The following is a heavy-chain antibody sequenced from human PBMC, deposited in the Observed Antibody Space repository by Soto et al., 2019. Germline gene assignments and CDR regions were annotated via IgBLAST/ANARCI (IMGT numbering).Heavy chain of an antibody. CDR2: ISSSSSYI. J-gene: IGHJ6*02. CDR1: GFTFSSYR. CDR3: ARDLTYYYDSSGYLYGMDV. V-gene: IGHV3-21*01. D-gene: IGHD3-22*01. Sequence: NLGGSLRLSCAASGFTFSSYRMHWVRQAPGKGLEWVSSISSSSSYIYYADSVKVRFTISRDNAKNSLYLQMNSLRAEDTAVYYCARDLTYYYDSSGYLYGMDVWGQGTTVTVSS.